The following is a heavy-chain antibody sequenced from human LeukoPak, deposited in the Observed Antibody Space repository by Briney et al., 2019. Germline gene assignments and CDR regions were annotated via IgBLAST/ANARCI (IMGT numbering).Heavy chain of an antibody. CDR3: ARDRGTTVNREVITPGFFDY. CDR1: GFTFSSYG. D-gene: IGHD3-10*01. V-gene: IGHV3-33*01. CDR2: LYFDGSNK. Sequence: PGGSLRLSCAASGFTFSSYGMHWVRQAPGKGLEWVALLYFDGSNKYYADSVKGRFTISRDNSKNTVYLQMNSLRAEDTAVYHCARDRGTTVNREVITPGFFDYWGQGTLVTVSS. J-gene: IGHJ4*02.